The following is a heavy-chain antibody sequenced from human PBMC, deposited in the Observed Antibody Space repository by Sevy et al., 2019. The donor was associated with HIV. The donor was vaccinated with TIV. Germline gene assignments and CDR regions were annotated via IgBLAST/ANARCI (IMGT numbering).Heavy chain of an antibody. CDR2: ISWNSGSI. J-gene: IGHJ3*02. CDR1: GFTFDDYA. Sequence: GGSLRLSCAASGFTFDDYAMHWVRQAPGKGLEWVSGISWNSGSIGYADSVKGRFTISRDNAKNSLYLKMNSLRAEDTALYYCAKDKRYYDSSALFDIWGQGTMVTVSS. D-gene: IGHD3-22*01. CDR3: AKDKRYYDSSALFDI. V-gene: IGHV3-9*01.